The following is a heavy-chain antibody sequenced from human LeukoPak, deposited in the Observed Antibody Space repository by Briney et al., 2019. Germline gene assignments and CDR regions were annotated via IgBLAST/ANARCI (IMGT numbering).Heavy chain of an antibody. CDR2: IYYSGST. J-gene: IGHJ4*02. CDR1: GVSISSSSYY. Sequence: SETLSLTCTVSGVSISSSSYYWGWIRQPPGKGLEWIGSIYYSGSTYYNPSLKSRVTISVDTSKNQFSLKLSSVTAADTAVYYCARSVDTASYFDYWGQATLVTVSS. V-gene: IGHV4-39*01. CDR3: ARSVDTASYFDY. D-gene: IGHD5-18*01.